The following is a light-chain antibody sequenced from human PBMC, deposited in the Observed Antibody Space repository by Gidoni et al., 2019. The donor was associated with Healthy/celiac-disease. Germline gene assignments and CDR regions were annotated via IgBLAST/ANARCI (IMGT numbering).Light chain of an antibody. J-gene: IGKJ4*01. CDR1: QSISSY. CDR2: AAS. V-gene: IGKV1-39*01. Sequence: DIQMTQSPSSLSASVGDRVTITCRAGQSISSYLNWYQQKPGKAPKLLIYAASSLQSGVPSRFSGRGSGTDFTLTISSLQPEDFATYYCQQSYSTLLTFXGXTKVEIK. CDR3: QQSYSTLLT.